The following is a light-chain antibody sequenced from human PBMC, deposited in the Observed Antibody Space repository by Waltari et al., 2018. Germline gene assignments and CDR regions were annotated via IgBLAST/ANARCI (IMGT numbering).Light chain of an antibody. CDR3: QQFDTLPLT. J-gene: IGKJ4*01. V-gene: IGKV1-33*01. Sequence: DIQMTQSPSSLSASVGDRVTITCQASQAITNYLNWYQQKPGQVPNLLISDASNLEVGVPSRFSVSGSETHFTFTINSLQPEDIASYYCQQFDTLPLTFGGGTKVEIK. CDR2: DAS. CDR1: QAITNY.